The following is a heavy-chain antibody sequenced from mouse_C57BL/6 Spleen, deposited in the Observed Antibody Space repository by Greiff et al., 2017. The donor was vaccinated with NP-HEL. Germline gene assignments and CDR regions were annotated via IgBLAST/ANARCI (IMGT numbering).Heavy chain of an antibody. Sequence: QVHVKQPGAELVKPGASVKMSCKASGYTFTSYWITWVKQRPGQGLEWIGDIYPGSGSTNYNEKFKSKATLTVDTSSSTAYMQLSSLTSENSAVYYCARKGYYDYDWYVDVWGTGTTVTVSS. V-gene: IGHV1-55*01. D-gene: IGHD2-4*01. J-gene: IGHJ1*03. CDR2: IYPGSGST. CDR1: GYTFTSYW. CDR3: ARKGYYDYDWYVDV.